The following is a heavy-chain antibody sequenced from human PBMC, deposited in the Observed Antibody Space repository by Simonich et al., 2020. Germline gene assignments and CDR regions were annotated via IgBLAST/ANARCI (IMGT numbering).Heavy chain of an antibody. CDR1: GGSFGGYY. Sequence: QVQLQQWGAGLLKPSETLSLTCAVYGGSFGGYYCRWVRQPPGKGLEWIGENYHIGRTNNNPALKSRVTISVDTSKNQFSLKRSSVTAADTAVYYCARHLQLGPFDYWGQGTLVTVSS. V-gene: IGHV4-34*01. D-gene: IGHD1-1*01. CDR3: ARHLQLGPFDY. J-gene: IGHJ4*02. CDR2: NYHIGRT.